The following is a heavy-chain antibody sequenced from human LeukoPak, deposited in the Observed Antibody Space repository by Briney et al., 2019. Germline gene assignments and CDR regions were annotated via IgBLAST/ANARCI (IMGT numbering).Heavy chain of an antibody. CDR3: AKAEWGSGWYRVGDY. J-gene: IGHJ4*02. CDR2: ISYDGSNK. V-gene: IGHV3-30*18. Sequence: GGSLRLSCAASGFTFSSYGMHWVRQAPGKGLEWVAVISYDGSNKYYADSVKGRFTISRDNSKNTLYLQMNSLRAEDTAVYQCAKAEWGSGWYRVGDYWGQGTLVTVSA. D-gene: IGHD6-19*01. CDR1: GFTFSSYG.